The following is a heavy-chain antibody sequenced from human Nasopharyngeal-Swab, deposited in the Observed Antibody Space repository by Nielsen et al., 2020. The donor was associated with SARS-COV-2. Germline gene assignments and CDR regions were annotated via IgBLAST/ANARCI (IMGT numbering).Heavy chain of an antibody. CDR1: GGSISSSSYY. J-gene: IGHJ5*02. CDR2: IYYSGST. V-gene: IGHV4-39*01. CDR3: ARQPPYYYGSGSYMTWFDP. D-gene: IGHD3-10*01. Sequence: SETLSLTCTVSGGSISSSSYYWGWIRQPPGKGLEWIGTIYYSGSTYCNPSLKSRVTISVDTSKNQFSLRLSSVTAADTAVYYCARQPPYYYGSGSYMTWFDPWGQGTLVTVSS.